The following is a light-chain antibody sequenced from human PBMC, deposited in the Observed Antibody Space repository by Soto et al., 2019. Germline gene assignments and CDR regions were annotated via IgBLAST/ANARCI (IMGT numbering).Light chain of an antibody. CDR1: SXDVGGYNY. CDR2: EVS. CDR3: SSYTSSSPFV. V-gene: IGLV2-14*01. J-gene: IGLJ1*01. Sequence: QSVLTQPASVSGSPGQSITISCTGTSXDVGGYNYVSWYQQHPGKAPKPMIYEVSNRPSGVSNRFSGSKSGNTASLTISGLQAEDEADYYCSSYTSSSPFVFGTGTKVTVL.